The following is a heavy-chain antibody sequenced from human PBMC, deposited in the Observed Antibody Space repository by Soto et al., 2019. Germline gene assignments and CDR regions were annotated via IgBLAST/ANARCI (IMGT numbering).Heavy chain of an antibody. CDR3: ARSSRLYCSSTSCSYYYGMDV. CDR2: IDWDDDK. Sequence: GSGPTLVNPTQTLTLTCTFSGFSLSTSGMCVSWIRQPPGKALEWLALIDWDDDKYYSTSLKTRLTISKDTSKNQVVLTMTNMDPVDTATYYCARSSRLYCSSTSCSYYYGMDVWGQGTTVSVSS. CDR1: GFSLSTSGMC. J-gene: IGHJ6*02. D-gene: IGHD2-2*01. V-gene: IGHV2-70*01.